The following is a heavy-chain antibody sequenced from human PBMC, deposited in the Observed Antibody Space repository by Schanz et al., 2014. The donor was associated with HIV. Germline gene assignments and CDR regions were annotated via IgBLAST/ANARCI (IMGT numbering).Heavy chain of an antibody. V-gene: IGHV1-18*01. CDR2: ISGKNGET. CDR3: AREGGQYKHYGMDV. Sequence: QVQLVQSGPEVAQPGASVKVSCKASGYTFSRSAISWVRQAPGQGLEWMGWISGKNGETNYAQNFQGRVTMTTDTSASTTYMELTSLRSEDTAVYYCAREGGQYKHYGMDVWGQGTTVTVSS. CDR1: GYTFSRSA. D-gene: IGHD1-20*01. J-gene: IGHJ6*02.